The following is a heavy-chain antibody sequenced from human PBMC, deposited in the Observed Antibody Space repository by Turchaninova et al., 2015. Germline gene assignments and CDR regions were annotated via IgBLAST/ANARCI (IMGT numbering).Heavy chain of an antibody. CDR3: ARRRQLVYPPDY. V-gene: IGHV5-51*01. J-gene: IGHJ4*02. Sequence: EVQLVQSGAEVKKPGESQKISCKGSGYRFTSYWIGWVRQMPGKCREWMGIIYPGDSDTRYSPSFQGQVTISADKSNSTAYLQWSSLKASDTAMYYCARRRQLVYPPDYWGQGTLVTVSS. CDR1: GYRFTSYW. CDR2: IYPGDSDT. D-gene: IGHD6-13*01.